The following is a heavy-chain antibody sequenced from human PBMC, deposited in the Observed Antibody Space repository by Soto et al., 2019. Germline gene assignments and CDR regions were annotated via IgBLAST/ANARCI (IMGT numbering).Heavy chain of an antibody. CDR1: GYTFTSYG. D-gene: IGHD3-10*01. CDR2: ISAYNGNT. Sequence: ASVKVSCKASGYTFTSYGISWVRQAPGQGLEWMGWISAYNGNTNYAQKLQGRVTMTTDTSTSTAYMELRSLRSDDTAVYYCARVHFVVRGPYYYGMDVWGQGTTVTVSS. CDR3: ARVHFVVRGPYYYGMDV. J-gene: IGHJ6*02. V-gene: IGHV1-18*01.